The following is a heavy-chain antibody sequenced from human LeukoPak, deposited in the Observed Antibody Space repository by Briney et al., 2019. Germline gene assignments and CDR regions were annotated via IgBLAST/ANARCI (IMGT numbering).Heavy chain of an antibody. V-gene: IGHV4-38-2*01. CDR3: ATSIAVAGTLDY. J-gene: IGHJ4*02. D-gene: IGHD6-19*01. Sequence: PSETLSLTCAVSGYSISSGYYWGGFRRPPARGLEWIGSIYHSGSTYYNPSLKSRGTISVDTSKNQFSLKLSSVTAADTAVYYCATSIAVAGTLDYWGQGTLVTVSS. CDR1: GYSISSGYY. CDR2: IYHSGST.